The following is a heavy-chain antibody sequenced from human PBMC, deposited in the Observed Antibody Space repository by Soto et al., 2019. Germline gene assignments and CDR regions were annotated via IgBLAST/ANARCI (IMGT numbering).Heavy chain of an antibody. CDR3: ARDNDRKVIGGNYYYGMDV. CDR2: TIPIFPTP. V-gene: IGHV1-69*12. Sequence: QVQLVQSGAEVKKPGSSVTVSCKASGGTFGNSAISWVRQAPGQGLEWMGGTIPIFPTPDYPQKFQGRVTIPADESTSAAYLELTSLRAEETPVYYCARDNDRKVIGGNYYYGMDVWGQGTTVTV. CDR1: GGTFGNSA. D-gene: IGHD1-1*01. J-gene: IGHJ6*02.